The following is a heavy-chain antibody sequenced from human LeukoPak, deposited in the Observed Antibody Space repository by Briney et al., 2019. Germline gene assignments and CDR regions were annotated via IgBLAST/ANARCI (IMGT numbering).Heavy chain of an antibody. CDR3: ARVRGYYDHAFDI. CDR1: GFTFSSYW. D-gene: IGHD3-22*01. J-gene: IGHJ3*02. V-gene: IGHV3-74*01. Sequence: GGSLRLSCAASGFTFSSYWMHWVRQAPGKGLVWVSRINSDGSSTSYADSVKGRFTISRDNAKNTLYLQMNSLRAEDTAVYCCARVRGYYDHAFDIWGQGTMVTVSS. CDR2: INSDGSST.